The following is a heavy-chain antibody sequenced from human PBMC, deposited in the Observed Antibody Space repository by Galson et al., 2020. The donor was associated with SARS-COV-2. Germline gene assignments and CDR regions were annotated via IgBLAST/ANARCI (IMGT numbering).Heavy chain of an antibody. J-gene: IGHJ4*02. D-gene: IGHD1-26*01. V-gene: IGHV3-74*01. Sequence: TGGSLRLSCATSGFTFSSYWFHWVRQVPGKGLVWVSRIDNDGSITNYADSVKGQFTISRDNAKNTLYLQMNSLRADDSAVYYCGRDLGGRSGYWGQGTLVTVSS. CDR3: GRDLGGRSGY. CDR2: IDNDGSIT. CDR1: GFTFSSYW.